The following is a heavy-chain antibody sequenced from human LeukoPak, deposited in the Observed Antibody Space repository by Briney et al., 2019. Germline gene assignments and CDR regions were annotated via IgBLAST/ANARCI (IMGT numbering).Heavy chain of an antibody. CDR1: GFTLSTYS. V-gene: IGHV3-21*01. D-gene: IGHD3/OR15-3a*01. Sequence: PGGSLRLSCAASGFTLSTYSMNWVRQAPGKGLERVSSISSSSSYMYYADSVKGRFIISRDNAKNSLHLQMNSLRAEDTAVYYCARGGVGLVIIPGWEYDYYGLDVWGQGTTVTVSS. J-gene: IGHJ6*02. CDR3: ARGGVGLVIIPGWEYDYYGLDV. CDR2: ISSSSSYM.